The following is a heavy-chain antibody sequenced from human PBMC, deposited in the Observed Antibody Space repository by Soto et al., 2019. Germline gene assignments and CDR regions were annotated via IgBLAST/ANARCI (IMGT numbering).Heavy chain of an antibody. CDR1: GGSINYYY. J-gene: IGHJ6*02. CDR3: AGLGVPAAMRMDV. D-gene: IGHD2-2*01. V-gene: IGHV4-59*12. Sequence: PSETLSLTCTVSGGSINYYYWSWIRQPPGKGLEWVGYIYYSGSTNYNPSLKSRVTISVDTSNNQFSLKLSSVTAADTAVYYCAGLGVPAAMRMDVWGQGTTVTVSS. CDR2: IYYSGST.